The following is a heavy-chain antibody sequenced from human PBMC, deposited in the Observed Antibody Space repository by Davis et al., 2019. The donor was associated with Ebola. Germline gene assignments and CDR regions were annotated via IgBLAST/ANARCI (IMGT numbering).Heavy chain of an antibody. V-gene: IGHV5-51*01. D-gene: IGHD1-26*01. CDR3: ARMGGNGSPGDY. J-gene: IGHJ4*02. CDR2: IYPDDSET. CDR1: GYRFTNYW. Sequence: GESLKISCKASGYRFTNYWIGWVRQMPGRGLQWMGIIYPDDSETTYSPSFQGQITISADKSINTAYLQWRSLRASDTAMYYCARMGGNGSPGDYWGQGTLVTVSS.